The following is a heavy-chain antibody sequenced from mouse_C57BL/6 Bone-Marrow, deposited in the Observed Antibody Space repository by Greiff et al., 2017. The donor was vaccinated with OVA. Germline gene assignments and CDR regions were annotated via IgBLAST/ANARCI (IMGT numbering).Heavy chain of an antibody. D-gene: IGHD1-1*01. Sequence: VQLQQSGAELMMPGASVKLSCKASGYTFTGYWIHWVKQRPGHGLEWIGEICPGNGSTNYNEKFKGKATFTVDTSSSTAYMQLSSLTTEDSAVYYCARFSSSLYYFAYWGQGTTLTVSS. CDR3: ARFSSSLYYFAY. CDR1: GYTFTGYW. V-gene: IGHV1-9*01. J-gene: IGHJ2*01. CDR2: ICPGNGST.